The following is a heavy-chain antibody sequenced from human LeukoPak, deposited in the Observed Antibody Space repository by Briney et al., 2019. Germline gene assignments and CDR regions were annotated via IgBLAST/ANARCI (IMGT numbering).Heavy chain of an antibody. CDR3: GKGDGGNWGKVGGGES. D-gene: IGHD7-27*01. J-gene: IGHJ5*02. Sequence: ASVKVSCKAVGYTFASSGISWVRQAPGQGLEWMGWISPHNGNANYAQKIEGRVSMTTDTSTGTAYMELRSLRFDDTAVYYWGKGDGGNWGKVGGGESWGQGTLVTVSS. CDR1: GYTFASSG. V-gene: IGHV1-18*01. CDR2: ISPHNGNA.